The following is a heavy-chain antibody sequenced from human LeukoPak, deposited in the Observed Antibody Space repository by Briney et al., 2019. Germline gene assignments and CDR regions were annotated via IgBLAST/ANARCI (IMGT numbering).Heavy chain of an antibody. V-gene: IGHV3-21*01. Sequence: KPGGSLRLSCAASGFTFSSYSMNWVRQAPGKGLEWVSSISSSSSYIYYADSVKGRFTISRDNAKNSLYLQMNSLRAEDTAVYYCARVTRDVDIVAVDYWGQGTLVTVSS. CDR2: ISSSSSYI. D-gene: IGHD5-12*01. CDR1: GFTFSSYS. CDR3: ARVTRDVDIVAVDY. J-gene: IGHJ4*02.